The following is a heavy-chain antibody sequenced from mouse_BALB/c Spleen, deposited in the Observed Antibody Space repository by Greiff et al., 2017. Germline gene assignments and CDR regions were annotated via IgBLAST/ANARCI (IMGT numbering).Heavy chain of an antibody. CDR3: ARWGSNYDAMDY. Sequence: EVNLVESGGGLVKPGGSLKLSCAASGFAFSSYDMSWVRQTPEKRLEWVAYISSGGGSTYYPDTVKGRFTISRDNAKNTLYLQISSLKSEDSAMYYCARWGSNYDAMDYWGQGTSVTVSS. CDR1: GFAFSSYD. CDR2: ISSGGGST. D-gene: IGHD1-1*01. J-gene: IGHJ4*01. V-gene: IGHV5-12-1*01.